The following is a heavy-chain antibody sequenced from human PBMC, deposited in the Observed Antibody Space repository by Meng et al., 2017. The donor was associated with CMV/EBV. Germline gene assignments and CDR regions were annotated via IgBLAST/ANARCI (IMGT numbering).Heavy chain of an antibody. V-gene: IGHV4-59*01. D-gene: IGHD2-2*01. CDR3: ARVRVPAATYYYYGMDV. J-gene: IGHJ6*02. CDR2: IYYSGSP. Sequence: SETLSLPCTVSGGSISSYYWSWIRQPPGKGLEWIGYIYYSGSPNYNPSLKSRVTISVDTSKNQFSLKLSSVTAADTAVYYCARVRVPAATYYYYGMDVWGQGTTVTVSS. CDR1: GGSISSYY.